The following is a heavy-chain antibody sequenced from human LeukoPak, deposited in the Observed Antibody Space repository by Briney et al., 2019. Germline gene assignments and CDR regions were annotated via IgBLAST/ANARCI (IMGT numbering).Heavy chain of an antibody. V-gene: IGHV3-9*01. CDR3: AKDGGSSWYRNWFDP. J-gene: IGHJ5*02. CDR1: GFTFDDYA. Sequence: SLRLSCAASGFTFDDYAMHWVRQAPGKGLEWVSGISWNSGSIGYADSVKGRFTISRDNAKNSLYLQMNSLRAEDTALYYCAKDGGSSWYRNWFDPWGQGTLVTVSS. CDR2: ISWNSGSI. D-gene: IGHD6-13*01.